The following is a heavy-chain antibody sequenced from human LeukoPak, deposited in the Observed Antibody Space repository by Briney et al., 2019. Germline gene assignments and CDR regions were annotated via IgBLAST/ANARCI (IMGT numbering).Heavy chain of an antibody. Sequence: PGGSLRLSCAASGFTFSSYAMSWVRQAPGKGLEWVSAISGSGGSTYYADSVKGRFTISRDNSKNTLYLHMNSLRAEDTAVYYCANLGVISSSGRYYPSNYWGQGTLVTVSS. J-gene: IGHJ4*02. V-gene: IGHV3-23*01. CDR1: GFTFSSYA. CDR3: ANLGVISSSGRYYPSNY. D-gene: IGHD3-22*01. CDR2: ISGSGGST.